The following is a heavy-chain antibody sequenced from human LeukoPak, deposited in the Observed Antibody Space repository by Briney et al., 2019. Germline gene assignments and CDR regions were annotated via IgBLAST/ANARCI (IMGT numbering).Heavy chain of an antibody. Sequence: SETLSLTCTVSGGSISSYYWSWIRQPPGKGLEWIGYIYYSGSTNYNPSLKSRATISVDTSKNQFSLKLSSVTAADTAVYYCARDTLTNYYYYYGMDVWGQGTTVTVSS. V-gene: IGHV4-59*01. CDR3: ARDTLTNYYYYYGMDV. CDR1: GGSISSYY. CDR2: IYYSGST. J-gene: IGHJ6*02. D-gene: IGHD4-17*01.